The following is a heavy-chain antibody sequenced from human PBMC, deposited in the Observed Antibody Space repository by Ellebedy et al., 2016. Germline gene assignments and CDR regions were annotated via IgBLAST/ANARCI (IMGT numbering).Heavy chain of an antibody. CDR3: ARDLSLALPGGFDY. CDR2: ISSGSDYI. D-gene: IGHD6-6*01. J-gene: IGHJ4*02. CDR1: GFSFSSYS. V-gene: IGHV3-21*01. Sequence: GGSLRLSCAASGFSFSSYSMNWVRQAPGKGLEWVATISSGSDYIYYADSVKGRFTISRGNAKNSLYLQMNSLRVEDTAVYYCARDLSLALPGGFDYWGQGTLVTVSS.